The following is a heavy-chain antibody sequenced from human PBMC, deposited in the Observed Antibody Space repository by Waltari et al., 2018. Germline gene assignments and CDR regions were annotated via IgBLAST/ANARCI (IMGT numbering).Heavy chain of an antibody. CDR2: ICHSGST. J-gene: IGHJ1*01. CDR1: GYSISSGYY. V-gene: IGHV4-38-2*01. Sequence: QVQLQEAGPGLVKPSETLSLPCALSGYSISSGYYWGWIRQPPGRGLEWFGSICHSGSTYYNPTIKSRLTLTRNTSIGTADKELSSVSSEDTAVYYCASGLLELWGQGTLVTVSS. CDR3: ASGLLEL.